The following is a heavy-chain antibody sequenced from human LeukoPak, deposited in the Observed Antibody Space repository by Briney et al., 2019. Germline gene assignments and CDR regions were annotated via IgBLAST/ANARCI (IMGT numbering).Heavy chain of an antibody. D-gene: IGHD2-2*01. CDR2: ISSSGSTI. Sequence: GGSLRLSCAASGFTFSDYYMSWIRQAPGKGLEWVSYISSSGSTIYYADSVKGRFTISRDNAKNSLYLQMNSLRAEDTAVYYCARDRGDIVVVPAASGFDYWGQGTLVTVSS. J-gene: IGHJ4*02. V-gene: IGHV3-11*01. CDR1: GFTFSDYY. CDR3: ARDRGDIVVVPAASGFDY.